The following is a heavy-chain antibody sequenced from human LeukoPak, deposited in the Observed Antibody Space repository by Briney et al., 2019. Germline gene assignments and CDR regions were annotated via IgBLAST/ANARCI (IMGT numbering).Heavy chain of an antibody. V-gene: IGHV1-69*04. CDR3: AREDGCCYGMDV. Sequence: GASVKVSCKASGGTFSSYAISWVRQAPGQGLEWMGRIIPILGIANYAQKFQGRATITADKSTSTAYMELSSLRSEDTAVYYCAREDGCCYGMDVWGKGTTVTVSS. D-gene: IGHD4/OR15-4a*01. J-gene: IGHJ6*04. CDR2: IIPILGIA. CDR1: GGTFSSYA.